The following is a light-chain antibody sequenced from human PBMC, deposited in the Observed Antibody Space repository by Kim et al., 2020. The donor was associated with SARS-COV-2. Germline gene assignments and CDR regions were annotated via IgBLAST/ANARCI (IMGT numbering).Light chain of an antibody. CDR2: GAS. Sequence: EIVLTQSPGTLSLSPGERATLSCRASQSVSSSYLAWYQQKPGQAPRLLIYGASSRATGIPDRFSGSGSGTDFTLTISRLEPEDFAVYYCQHHRDTFGQGTKLEI. CDR1: QSVSSSY. CDR3: QHHRDT. J-gene: IGKJ2*01. V-gene: IGKV3-20*01.